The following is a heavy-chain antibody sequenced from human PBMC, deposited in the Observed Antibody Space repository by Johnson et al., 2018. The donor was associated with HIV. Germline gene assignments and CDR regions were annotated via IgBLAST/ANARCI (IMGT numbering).Heavy chain of an antibody. Sequence: QVQLVESGGGVAQPGGSLRLSCAASGFTFSSYGMHWVRQAPGKGLEWVAFIRYDGSNRYYADSVKGRFTISRDNSKNTLYLQMNSLRAEDTAVYYCAKETPSSGGTFDIWGQGTIVTVSS. V-gene: IGHV3-30*02. CDR2: IRYDGSNR. J-gene: IGHJ3*02. CDR3: AKETPSSGGTFDI. CDR1: GFTFSSYG. D-gene: IGHD6-25*01.